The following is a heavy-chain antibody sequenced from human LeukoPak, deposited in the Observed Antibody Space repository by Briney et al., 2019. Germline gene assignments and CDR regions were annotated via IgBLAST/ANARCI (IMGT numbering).Heavy chain of an antibody. Sequence: GGSLRLSCAASGFTFSDYYMSWIRQAPGKGLEWVSYISSSSSYTNYADSVKGRFTISRDNAKNSLYLQMNSLRAEDTAVYYCAKAPTLYYGSGSYSSWGQGTLVTVSS. CDR2: ISSSSSYT. D-gene: IGHD3-10*01. J-gene: IGHJ5*02. CDR3: AKAPTLYYGSGSYSS. CDR1: GFTFSDYY. V-gene: IGHV3-11*05.